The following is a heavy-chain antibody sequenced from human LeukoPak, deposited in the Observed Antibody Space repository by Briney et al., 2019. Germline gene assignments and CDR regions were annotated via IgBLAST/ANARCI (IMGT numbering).Heavy chain of an antibody. V-gene: IGHV1-8*02. CDR3: AREFYGSGSSNSDY. D-gene: IGHD3-10*01. CDR1: GYSLTGNY. CDR2: MNPNSGNT. J-gene: IGHJ4*02. Sequence: ASVKVSCKASGYSLTGNYMHWMRQAPGQGLEWMGWMNPNSGNTGYAQKFQGRVTMTRNTSISTAYMELSSLRSEDTAVYYCAREFYGSGSSNSDYWGQGTLVTVSS.